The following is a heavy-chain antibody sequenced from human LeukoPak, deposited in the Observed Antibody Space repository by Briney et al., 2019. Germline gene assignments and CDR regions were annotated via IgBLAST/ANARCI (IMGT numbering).Heavy chain of an antibody. J-gene: IGHJ4*02. CDR3: ARGRSYGFDFDS. CDR2: KYYSGST. Sequence: SETLSLTCDVSGVSINTCCYYWTWIGQPPGKGLEWIGYKYYSGSTRYNSSLRSRLTISLDSSKNQFSLRLTSVTAADTAVYYCARGRSYGFDFDSWGPGTLVIVSS. D-gene: IGHD5-18*01. CDR1: GVSINTCCYY. V-gene: IGHV4-61*01.